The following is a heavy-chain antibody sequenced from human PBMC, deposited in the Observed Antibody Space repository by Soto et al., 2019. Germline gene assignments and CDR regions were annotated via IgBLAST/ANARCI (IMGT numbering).Heavy chain of an antibody. D-gene: IGHD3-22*01. CDR3: ARGRSGYHEGGFVY. V-gene: IGHV1-69*01. CDR1: GGTFSSYA. J-gene: IGHJ4*02. CDR2: IIPIFGTA. Sequence: QVQLVQSGAEVKKPGSSVKVSCKASGGTFSSYAISWVRQAPGQGLEWMGGIIPIFGTANYAQKFQGRVTITATESTSTAYLELSRLSSEDTAVYYCARGRSGYHEGGFVYWCQGTLVTVSS.